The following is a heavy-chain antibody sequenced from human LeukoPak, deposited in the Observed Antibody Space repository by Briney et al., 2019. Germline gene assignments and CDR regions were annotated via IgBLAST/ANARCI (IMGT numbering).Heavy chain of an antibody. D-gene: IGHD5-12*01. J-gene: IGHJ4*02. CDR3: TTIRPGY. CDR2: IKDGGSTT. V-gene: IGHV3-74*01. Sequence: GGSLRLSCAASGFTFSSYWIHWVRPVRGKGLVWVSRIKDGGSTTDYADSVKGRFTISRDDAKNTLYLQMNSLRAEDTAVYYCTTIRPGYWGQGTLVTVSS. CDR1: GFTFSSYW.